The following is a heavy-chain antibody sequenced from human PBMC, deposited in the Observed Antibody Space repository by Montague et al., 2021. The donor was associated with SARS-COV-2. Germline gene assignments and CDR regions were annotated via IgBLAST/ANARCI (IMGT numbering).Heavy chain of an antibody. J-gene: IGHJ4*03. Sequence: SETLSLTCAVYAWSFSTSSLPLIRPPTGKALGWIGEIYHGRSTNYNPSIERRDTGSADTSTHQFSMNLTSLSAADTAVYYCARLGDGVVPSPILGVGPYYSSSYFHSWGTGSLVSV. CDR2: IYHGRST. D-gene: IGHD3-10*01. CDR1: AWSFSTSS. CDR3: ARLGDGVVPSPILGVGPYYSSSYFHS. V-gene: IGHV4-34*01.